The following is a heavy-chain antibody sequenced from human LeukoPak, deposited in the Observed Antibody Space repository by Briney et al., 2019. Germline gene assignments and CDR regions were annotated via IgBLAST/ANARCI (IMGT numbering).Heavy chain of an antibody. D-gene: IGHD3-10*01. V-gene: IGHV3-33*01. CDR1: GFIFSSYG. CDR3: ATTGAYASGSLDY. CDR2: IWYGGSNK. Sequence: GGSLRLSCAASGFIFSSYGMHWVSLVRGKGLEWVAVIWYGGSNKYYGDSVKGRFTISRDNSKSTLYLQMNSLRVEDTAIYYCATTGAYASGSLDYWGQGTLVTVSS. J-gene: IGHJ4*02.